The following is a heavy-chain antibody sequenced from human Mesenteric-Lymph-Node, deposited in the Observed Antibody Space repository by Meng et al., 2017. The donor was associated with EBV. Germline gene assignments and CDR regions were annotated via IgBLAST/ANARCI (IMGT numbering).Heavy chain of an antibody. J-gene: IGHJ4*02. CDR1: GFTFNTYT. V-gene: IGHV3-21*01. Sequence: EVHLVESGGGLVKPGESRRLSCAASGFTFNTYTMNWVRQAPGKGLEWVSSIDGSGNYIYYADSVKGRFTVSRDNANHSVFLQLNSLRAEDTAVYYCTKSMTSLTAFDFWGQGALVTVSS. D-gene: IGHD2-21*02. CDR2: IDGSGNYI. CDR3: TKSMTSLTAFDF.